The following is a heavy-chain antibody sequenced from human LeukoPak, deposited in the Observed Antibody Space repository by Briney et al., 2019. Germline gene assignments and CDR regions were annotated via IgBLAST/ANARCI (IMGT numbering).Heavy chain of an antibody. V-gene: IGHV3-30*04. J-gene: IGHJ4*02. CDR2: ISYDGSNI. D-gene: IGHD6-19*01. CDR1: GFSFSSYA. Sequence: PGGSLRLSCAVSGFSFSSYAMYWVRQAPGRGLEWVTIISYDGSNIHYADSVKGRFTVSRDNSRNTLSPQMNNLRPDDTAVYYCVTAYSSGWSDYWGQGTLVTVSS. CDR3: VTAYSSGWSDY.